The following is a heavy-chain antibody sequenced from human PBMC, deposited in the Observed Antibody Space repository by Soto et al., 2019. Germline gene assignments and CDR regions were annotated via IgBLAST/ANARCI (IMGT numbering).Heavy chain of an antibody. V-gene: IGHV3-64*01. CDR2: ISSNGGST. CDR1: GFTFSSYA. CDR3: ASSAAGYCFDY. D-gene: IGHD6-13*01. Sequence: GGSLRLSCAASGFTFSSYAMHWVRQAPGKGLEYVSTISSNGGSTYYANSVKGRFTISRDNSKNTLYLQMGSLRPEDMAVYYCASSAAGYCFDYWGQGTRVTVSS. J-gene: IGHJ4*02.